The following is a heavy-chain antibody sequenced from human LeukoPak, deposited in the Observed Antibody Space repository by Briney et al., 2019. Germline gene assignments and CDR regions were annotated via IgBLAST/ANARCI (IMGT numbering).Heavy chain of an antibody. V-gene: IGHV4-34*01. CDR1: GGSFSGYY. Sequence: SETLSLTCAVYGGSFSGYYWSWIRQPPGKGLEGIGEINHSGSTNYNPSLKSRVTVSVDTSKNQFSLKLSSVTAADTAVYYCARGILDYYGSGSYLSGGNALDIWGQGTMVTVSS. J-gene: IGHJ3*02. D-gene: IGHD3-10*01. CDR3: ARGILDYYGSGSYLSGGNALDI. CDR2: INHSGST.